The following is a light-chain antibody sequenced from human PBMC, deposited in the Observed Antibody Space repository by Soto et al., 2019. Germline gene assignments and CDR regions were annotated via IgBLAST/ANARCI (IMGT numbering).Light chain of an antibody. CDR3: AAWDDNLSAVV. V-gene: IGLV1-51*01. CDR2: DTY. Sequence: QSVLTQPPSVSAAPGQKVTISCSGSNSNIGNNYVSWYQQLPGAAPKLLIYDTYKRPSGIPDRFSGSKSGASATLDIAGIQTGDEGDYYCAAWDDNLSAVVFGGGTKLTVL. J-gene: IGLJ2*01. CDR1: NSNIGNNY.